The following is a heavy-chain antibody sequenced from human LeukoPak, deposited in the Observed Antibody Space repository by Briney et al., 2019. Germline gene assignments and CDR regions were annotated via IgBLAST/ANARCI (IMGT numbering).Heavy chain of an antibody. Sequence: GGSLRLSCAASGFTFSSYEMNWVRQAPGKGLEWVSYISSSGSTIYYADSVKGRFTISRDNAKNSLYLQMNSLRAEDTAVYYCARADSSGYYHPINWGQGTLVTVSS. D-gene: IGHD3-22*01. CDR2: ISSSGSTI. V-gene: IGHV3-48*03. CDR1: GFTFSSYE. CDR3: ARADSSGYYHPIN. J-gene: IGHJ4*02.